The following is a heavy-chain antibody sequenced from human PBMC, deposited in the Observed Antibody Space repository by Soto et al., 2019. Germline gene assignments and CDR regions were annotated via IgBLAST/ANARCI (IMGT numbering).Heavy chain of an antibody. D-gene: IGHD1-26*01. J-gene: IGHJ6*04. V-gene: IGHV5-51*01. CDR3: ARQYSGSYPPSFNPRYYYYGMDV. Sequence: GESLKISCKGSGYSFTSYWIGWVRQMPGKGLEWMGIIYPGDSDTRYSPSFQGQVTISADKSISTAYLQWSSLKASDTAMYYCARQYSGSYPPSFNPRYYYYGMDVWGKGTTVTVSS. CDR2: IYPGDSDT. CDR1: GYSFTSYW.